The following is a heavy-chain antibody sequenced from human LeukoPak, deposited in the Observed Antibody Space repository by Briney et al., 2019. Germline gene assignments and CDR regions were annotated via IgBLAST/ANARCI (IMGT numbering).Heavy chain of an antibody. V-gene: IGHV1-18*01. CDR3: ARVGYCSGGSCYGNWFDP. J-gene: IGHJ5*02. Sequence: ASVKVSCKASGYTFTSYGISWVRQAPGHGLEWMGWISAYNGNTNYAQKLQGRVTMTTDTSTSTAYMELRSLRSDDTAVYYCARVGYCSGGSCYGNWFDPWGQGTLVTVSS. CDR2: ISAYNGNT. CDR1: GYTFTSYG. D-gene: IGHD2-15*01.